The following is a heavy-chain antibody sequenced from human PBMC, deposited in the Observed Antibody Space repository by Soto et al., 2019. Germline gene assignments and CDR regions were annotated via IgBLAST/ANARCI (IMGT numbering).Heavy chain of an antibody. J-gene: IGHJ3*02. CDR1: GGTFSTYS. CDR2: IIPMLGIR. V-gene: IGHV1-69*02. CDR3: TIGSWSGEVFDI. D-gene: IGHD2-21*01. Sequence: QVQLVQSGAEVKKPGSSVKVSCKDSGGTFSTYSMFWVRQAPGQGLEWMGRIIPMLGIRNYAQRFQDRVRITADKSTAPAPMELSSLRSEDTALYYCTIGSWSGEVFDIWGQGTMVTVSS.